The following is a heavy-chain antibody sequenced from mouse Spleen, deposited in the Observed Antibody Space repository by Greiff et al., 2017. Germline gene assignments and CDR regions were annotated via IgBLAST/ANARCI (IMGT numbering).Heavy chain of an antibody. CDR1: GFNIKDDY. D-gene: IGHD4-1*01. Sequence: EVKLMESGAELVRPGASVKLSCTASGFNIKDDYMHWVKQRPEQGLEWIGWIDPENGDTEYASKFQGKATITADTSSNTAYLQLSSLTSEDTAVYYCTLLGPDYWGQGTTLTVSS. CDR2: IDPENGDT. CDR3: TLLGPDY. J-gene: IGHJ2*01. V-gene: IGHV14-4*01.